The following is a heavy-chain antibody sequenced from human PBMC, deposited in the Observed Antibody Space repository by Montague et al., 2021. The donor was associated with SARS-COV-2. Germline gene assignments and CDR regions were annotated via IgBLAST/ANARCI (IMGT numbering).Heavy chain of an antibody. CDR3: ARGNDDYVWGSLGPFDP. V-gene: IGHV3-53*04. Sequence: SLRLSCAASGFTVSSNYMSWVRQAPGKGLEWVSVIYSGGSTYYADSVKGRFTISRHNSKNTLYLQMNSLSAEDTAVYYCARGNDDYVWGSLGPFDPWGQGTLVTVSS. CDR1: GFTVSSNY. CDR2: IYSGGST. J-gene: IGHJ5*02. D-gene: IGHD3-16*01.